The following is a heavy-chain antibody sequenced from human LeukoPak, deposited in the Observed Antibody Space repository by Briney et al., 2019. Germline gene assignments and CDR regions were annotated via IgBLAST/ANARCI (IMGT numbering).Heavy chain of an antibody. CDR1: GFSFSSYW. CDR3: AKVQVAARPNNWFDP. D-gene: IGHD6-6*01. V-gene: IGHV3-74*01. Sequence: PGGSLRLSCAASGFSFSSYWMHWVRQAPGKGLVWVSHINTDGTRTSYADSVKGRFTISRDNSKNTLYLQMNSLRAEDTAVYYCAKVQVAARPNNWFDPWGQGTLVTVSS. J-gene: IGHJ5*02. CDR2: INTDGTRT.